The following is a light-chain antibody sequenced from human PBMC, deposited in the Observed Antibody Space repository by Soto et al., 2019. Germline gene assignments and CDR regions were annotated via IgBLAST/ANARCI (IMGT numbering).Light chain of an antibody. Sequence: QSVLTQAPSASGTPGQRVDISCSGATSNIGSNVVNWYQQRPGAAPKVVIHSNHQRPSGVPDRFSGSKSGTSASLVIHGLHSEDEADYYCASSDDTLNGWVFGGGTQLTVL. CDR1: TSNIGSNV. CDR3: ASSDDTLNGWV. CDR2: SNH. V-gene: IGLV1-44*01. J-gene: IGLJ3*02.